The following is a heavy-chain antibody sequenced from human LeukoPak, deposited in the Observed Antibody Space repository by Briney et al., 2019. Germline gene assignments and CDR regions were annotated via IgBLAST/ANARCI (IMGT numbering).Heavy chain of an antibody. D-gene: IGHD4-23*01. V-gene: IGHV4-39*07. CDR3: ASFPPDHYGGNSTDAFDI. Sequence: SETLSLTCTVSGDSISSSSYYWGWIRQPPGKGLEWIGSISYSGSTNYNPSLKSRVTISVDTSKNQFSLKLSSVTAADTAVYYCASFPPDHYGGNSTDAFDIWGQGTMVTVSS. CDR1: GDSISSSSYY. J-gene: IGHJ3*02. CDR2: ISYSGST.